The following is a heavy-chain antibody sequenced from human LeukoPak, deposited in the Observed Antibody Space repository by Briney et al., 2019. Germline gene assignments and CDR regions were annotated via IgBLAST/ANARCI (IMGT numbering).Heavy chain of an antibody. CDR1: GFTFSSYW. V-gene: IGHV3-74*03. Sequence: GGSLRLSCAASGFTFSSYWMHWVRQGPGKGLVWVSRINSDGSSTTYADSVRGRFTISRDKAKNTLYLQMNSLRAEDTAVYYCVRAGPFGGVFDYWGQGTLVTVSS. CDR2: INSDGSST. D-gene: IGHD3-16*01. CDR3: VRAGPFGGVFDY. J-gene: IGHJ4*02.